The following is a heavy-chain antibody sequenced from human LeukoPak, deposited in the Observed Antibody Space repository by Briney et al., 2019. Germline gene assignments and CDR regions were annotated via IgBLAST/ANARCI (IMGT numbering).Heavy chain of an antibody. CDR3: TRLGDYSSSWYGY. J-gene: IGHJ4*02. V-gene: IGHV3-73*01. CDR2: IRSKANSYAT. CDR1: GFTFSGSA. Sequence: GGSLTLSCAASGFTFSGSAIQWVRQASGKGLEWVGRIRSKANSYATSYAASVKGRFTVSRDDSKNTAYLQMNSLKTEDTAVHYCTRLGDYSSSWYGYWGQGTLVTVSS. D-gene: IGHD6-13*01.